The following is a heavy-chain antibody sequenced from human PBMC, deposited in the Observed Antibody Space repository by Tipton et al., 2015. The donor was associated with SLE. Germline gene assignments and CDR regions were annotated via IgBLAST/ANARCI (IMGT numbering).Heavy chain of an antibody. J-gene: IGHJ4*02. CDR1: RFVFSNYW. Sequence: SLRLSCAGSRFVFSNYWMTWVRQAPGKGLEWVAMVKHDGSEEFYGDSVKGRFTISRDNAKNSLYLQMNSLRPEDTAVYYCKSGHYYDVDYWGQGTLVTVPS. V-gene: IGHV3-7*01. CDR2: VKHDGSEE. CDR3: KSGHYYDVDY. D-gene: IGHD3-22*01.